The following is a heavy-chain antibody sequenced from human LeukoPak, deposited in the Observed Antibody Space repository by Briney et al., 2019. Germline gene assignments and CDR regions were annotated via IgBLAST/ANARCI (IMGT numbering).Heavy chain of an antibody. CDR2: TRNKANSYTA. V-gene: IGHV3-72*01. Sequence: GGSLRLSCAGSGLIFSDQYIDWVRQAPGKGLEWVGRTRNKANSYTAEYAASVKGRFTISRDDSKNSVYLQMNSLKTEDTAVYYCAREAYYFDYWGQGTLVTVSS. CDR1: GLIFSDQY. J-gene: IGHJ4*02. CDR3: AREAYYFDY.